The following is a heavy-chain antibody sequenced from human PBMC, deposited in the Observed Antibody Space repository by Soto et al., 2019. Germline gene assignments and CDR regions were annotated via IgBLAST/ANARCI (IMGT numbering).Heavy chain of an antibody. CDR1: GGSISSYY. Sequence: SETLSLTCTVSGGSISSYYWSWIRQPPGKGLEWIGYIYYSGSTNYNPSLKSRVTISVDTSKNQFSLKLSSVAAADTAVYYCARGDKLRLQAYDYWGQGTLVTVSS. D-gene: IGHD2-21*01. CDR3: ARGDKLRLQAYDY. CDR2: IYYSGST. J-gene: IGHJ4*02. V-gene: IGHV4-59*01.